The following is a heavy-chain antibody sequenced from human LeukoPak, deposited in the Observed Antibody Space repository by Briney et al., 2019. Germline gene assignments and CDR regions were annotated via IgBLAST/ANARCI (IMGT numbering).Heavy chain of an antibody. CDR2: INHSGSA. D-gene: IGHD5-12*01. CDR3: GPFGGYSSYDLGY. Sequence: SETLSLTCAVYGGSFSDHYWSWIRQPPGQGLEWIGEINHSGSAKYNPSLKSRVTISVDTSKNQFSLEVTSVTAADTAVYYCGPFGGYSSYDLGYWGQGTLVTVSS. J-gene: IGHJ4*02. V-gene: IGHV4-34*01. CDR1: GGSFSDHY.